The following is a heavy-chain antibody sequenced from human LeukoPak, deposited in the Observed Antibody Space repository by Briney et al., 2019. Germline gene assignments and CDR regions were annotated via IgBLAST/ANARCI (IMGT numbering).Heavy chain of an antibody. CDR3: AAYYYDSSAFDY. V-gene: IGHV1-2*02. CDR2: INPNSGGT. D-gene: IGHD3-22*01. Sequence: ASVKVSCKASGYTFTGYYMHWVRQAPGQGLEWMGWINPNSGGTNYAQKFRGRVTMTRDTSISTAYMELSGLRSDDTAVYYCAAYYYDSSAFDYWGQGTLVTVSS. J-gene: IGHJ4*02. CDR1: GYTFTGYY.